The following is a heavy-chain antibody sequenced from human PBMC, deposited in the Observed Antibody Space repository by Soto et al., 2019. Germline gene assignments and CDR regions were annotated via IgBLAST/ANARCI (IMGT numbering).Heavy chain of an antibody. CDR3: ARGDYYDSSDY. V-gene: IGHV3-23*01. Sequence: GGSLRLSCAASGFTFSSYAMSWVRQAPGKGLEWVSAIGASGAGTYYAEYVKGRFTISRDNSKNTLYLQMNSLRAEDTAVYYCARGDYYDSSDYWGQGTLVTVSS. CDR1: GFTFSSYA. J-gene: IGHJ4*02. CDR2: IGASGAGT. D-gene: IGHD3-22*01.